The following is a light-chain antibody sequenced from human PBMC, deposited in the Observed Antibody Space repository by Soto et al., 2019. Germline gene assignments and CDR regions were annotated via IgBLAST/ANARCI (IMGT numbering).Light chain of an antibody. Sequence: QPVLTQSPSASASLGASVKLTCTLSSGHSNYAIAWHQQQPEKGPRYLMKLNSDGSHNKGDGIPDRFSGSSSGAERYLTISSLQSEDEADYYCQIWGSDFSVVFGGGTKVTVL. J-gene: IGLJ2*01. CDR1: SGHSNYA. V-gene: IGLV4-69*01. CDR2: LNSDGSH. CDR3: QIWGSDFSVV.